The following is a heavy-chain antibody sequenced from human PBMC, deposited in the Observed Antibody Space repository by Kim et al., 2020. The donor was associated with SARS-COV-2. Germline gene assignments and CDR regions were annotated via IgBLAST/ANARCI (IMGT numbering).Heavy chain of an antibody. Sequence: DSVKGRFTISRDNAKNSLYLQMNSLRAEDTAVYYCARGRGYSYGSDAFDIWGQGTMVTVSS. J-gene: IGHJ3*02. D-gene: IGHD5-18*01. V-gene: IGHV3-11*01. CDR3: ARGRGYSYGSDAFDI.